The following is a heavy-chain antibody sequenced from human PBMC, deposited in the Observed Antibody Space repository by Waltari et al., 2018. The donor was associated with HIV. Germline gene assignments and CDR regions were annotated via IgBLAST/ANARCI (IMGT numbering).Heavy chain of an antibody. D-gene: IGHD3-3*01. J-gene: IGHJ6*02. Sequence: LLQSVAEVARPGGPLKLAWTLCVAPLTPGWHAWMRPVSGKGLDWMGLIFSGESETRNIYSPSFRGRVTISVDRSINTVYVQWCGLQISDIGMYYCARHRAFYQQKIGYYGYGMDVWGQGTAGTVS. CDR2: IFSGESET. CDR1: VAPLTPGW. CDR3: ARHRAFYQQKIGYYGYGMDV. V-gene: IGHV5-51*01.